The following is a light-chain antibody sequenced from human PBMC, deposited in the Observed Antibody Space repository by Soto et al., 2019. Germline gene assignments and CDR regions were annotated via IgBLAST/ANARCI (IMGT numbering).Light chain of an antibody. V-gene: IGLV2-8*01. CDR3: RSYAVSSKV. CDR1: SSDVGGYNY. J-gene: IGLJ1*01. CDR2: EVN. Sequence: QSALTQPPSASGSPGQSVAISCTGTSSDVGGYNYVSWYQQHPGKAPKLMIYEVNKRPSGVPDRFSGSKSGNTASLTVSGLQAEDEADYYCRSYAVSSKVFRTGTKRTV.